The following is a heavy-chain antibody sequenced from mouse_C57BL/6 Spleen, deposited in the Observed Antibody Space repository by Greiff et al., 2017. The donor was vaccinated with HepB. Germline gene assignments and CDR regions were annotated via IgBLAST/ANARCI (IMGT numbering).Heavy chain of an antibody. J-gene: IGHJ3*01. CDR1: GYSFTSYW. V-gene: IGHV1-61*01. CDR3: ARSGYGNYLAWFAY. CDR2: IYPSDSET. D-gene: IGHD2-1*01. Sequence: VQLQQPGAELVRPGSSVKLSCKASGYSFTSYWIDWVKQRPGQGLEWIGNIYPSDSETHYNQKFKDKATLTVDKSSSTAYMQLSSLTSEDSAVYYCARSGYGNYLAWFAYWGQGTLVTVSA.